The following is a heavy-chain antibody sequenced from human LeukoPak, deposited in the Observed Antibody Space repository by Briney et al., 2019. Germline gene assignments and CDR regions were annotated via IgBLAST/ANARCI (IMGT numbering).Heavy chain of an antibody. V-gene: IGHV3-21*01. CDR1: GFTFSNYY. D-gene: IGHD2-2*01. CDR3: AAIRYCSSTSCYLP. J-gene: IGHJ5*02. Sequence: PGGSLRLSGAASGFTFSNYYMNWVRQAPGKGLEWVSSISSSSSYIYYADSVKGRFTISRDNAKNSLYLQMNSLRAEDTAVYYCAAIRYCSSTSCYLPWGQGTLVTVSS. CDR2: ISSSSSYI.